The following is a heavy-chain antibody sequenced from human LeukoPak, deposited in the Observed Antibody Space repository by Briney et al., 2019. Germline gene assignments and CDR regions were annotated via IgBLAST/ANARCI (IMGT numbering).Heavy chain of an antibody. CDR3: ASEGEWLDSDY. J-gene: IGHJ4*02. D-gene: IGHD3-3*01. Sequence: PSETLSLTCTVSGGSISSSSYYWGWIRQPPGKGLEWIGSIYYSGSTYYNPSLKSRVTISVDTSKNQFSLKLSSVTAADTAVYYCASEGEWLDSDYWGQGTLVTVSS. V-gene: IGHV4-39*01. CDR2: IYYSGST. CDR1: GGSISSSSYY.